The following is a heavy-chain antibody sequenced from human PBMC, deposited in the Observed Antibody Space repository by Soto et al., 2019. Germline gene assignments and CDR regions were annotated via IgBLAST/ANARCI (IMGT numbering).Heavy chain of an antibody. V-gene: IGHV3-53*01. J-gene: IGHJ3*02. CDR3: ARDRSDSSRDDSFDI. Sequence: LRLSCAVSGFNVTNTYMSWVRQAPGKGLEWVSVIYRGFSTFYADSVKGRFTVSRDDSKNTVSLQMNRLRAEDTAVYYCARDRSDSSRDDSFDIWGQGTMVTVSS. CDR1: GFNVTNTY. D-gene: IGHD6-6*01. CDR2: IYRGFST.